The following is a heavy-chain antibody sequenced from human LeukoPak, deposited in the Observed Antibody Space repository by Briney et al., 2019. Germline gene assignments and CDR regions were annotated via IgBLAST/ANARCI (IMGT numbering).Heavy chain of an antibody. CDR2: MYSGGST. V-gene: IGHV3-66*04. CDR1: GFTVSSNY. D-gene: IGHD3-3*01. CDR3: TTRLTIFGVVITPSSDY. J-gene: IGHJ4*02. Sequence: GGSLRLSCAASGFTVSSNYMSWVRQAPGKGLEWVSVMYSGGSTYYADSVKGRFTISRDNSKNTLSLQMNRLKTEDTAVYYCTTRLTIFGVVITPSSDYWGQGTLVTVSS.